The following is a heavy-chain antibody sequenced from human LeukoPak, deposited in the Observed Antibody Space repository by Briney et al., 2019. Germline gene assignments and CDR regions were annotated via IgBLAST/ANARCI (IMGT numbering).Heavy chain of an antibody. CDR3: ARVPSRYFDWLLFGSWFDP. Sequence: ASVKVSCKASGYTFTSYDINWVRQATGQGLEWMGWMNPNSGNTGYAQKFQGRVTMTRNTSISTAYMELSSLRSEDTAVYYCARVPSRYFDWLLFGSWFDPWGQGTLVTVSS. D-gene: IGHD3-9*01. V-gene: IGHV1-8*01. CDR2: MNPNSGNT. J-gene: IGHJ5*02. CDR1: GYTFTSYD.